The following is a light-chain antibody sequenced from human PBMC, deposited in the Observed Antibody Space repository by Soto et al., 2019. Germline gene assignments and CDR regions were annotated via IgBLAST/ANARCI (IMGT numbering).Light chain of an antibody. V-gene: IGLV2-14*01. CDR2: EVT. CDR3: SSYTITSTWV. CDR1: SNDVGIYNY. Sequence: ALTQPASVSGSPGQSITISCTGSSNDVGIYNYVSWYQQHPGKAPRLIIYEVTNRPSGVSDRFSGSKSDNTASLTISGLQAEDEADYYCSSYTITSTWVFGGGTKVTVL. J-gene: IGLJ3*02.